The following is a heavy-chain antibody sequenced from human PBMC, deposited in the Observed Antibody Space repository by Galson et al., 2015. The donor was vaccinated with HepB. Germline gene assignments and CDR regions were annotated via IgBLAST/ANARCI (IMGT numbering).Heavy chain of an antibody. D-gene: IGHD1-26*01. CDR3: AREGGSGSYWARARFYYFDY. J-gene: IGHJ4*02. CDR1: GFTFSSYW. CDR2: IKQDGSEK. V-gene: IGHV3-7*03. Sequence: SLRLSCAASGFTFSSYWMSWVRQAPGKGLEWVANIKQDGSEKYYVDSVKGRFTISRDNAKNSLYLQMNSLRAEDTAVYYCAREGGSGSYWARARFYYFDYWGQGTLVTVSS.